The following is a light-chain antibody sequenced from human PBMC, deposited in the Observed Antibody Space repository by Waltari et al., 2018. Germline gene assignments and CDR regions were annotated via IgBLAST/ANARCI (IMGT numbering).Light chain of an antibody. CDR1: NLGDQY. J-gene: IGLJ2*01. V-gene: IGLV3-1*01. CDR3: QAWDSSTVI. CDR2: QDN. Sequence: SYELTQPPSVSVSPGQTASITCYGGNLGDQYASWYQQKPCQSPVLVIYQDNKRPSGIPERFSGSRSGNTATLTIRGTQAMDEADYYCQAWDSSTVIFGGGTKLTVL.